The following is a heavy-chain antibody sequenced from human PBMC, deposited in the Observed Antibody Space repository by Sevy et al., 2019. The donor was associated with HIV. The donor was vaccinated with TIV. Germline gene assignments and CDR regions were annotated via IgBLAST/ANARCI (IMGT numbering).Heavy chain of an antibody. D-gene: IGHD6-19*01. Sequence: SETLSLTCTVSDGSITDYYWSWIRQPPGKGLEWIAYIHFFGSTKYNPTFKSRVTISMDTSKNQFSLKLSSVTAADTAVYYCARDTSGYSSGWYPYYHYYGLDVWGQGTTVTVSS. CDR2: IHFFGST. CDR1: DGSITDYY. V-gene: IGHV4-59*01. CDR3: ARDTSGYSSGWYPYYHYYGLDV. J-gene: IGHJ6*02.